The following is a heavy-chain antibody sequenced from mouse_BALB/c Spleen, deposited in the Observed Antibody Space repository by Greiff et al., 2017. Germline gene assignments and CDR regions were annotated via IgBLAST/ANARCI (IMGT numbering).Heavy chain of an antibody. J-gene: IGHJ2*01. Sequence: EVKVVESGGGLVQPGGSRKLSCAASGFTFSSFGMHWVRQAPEKGLEWVAYISSGSSTIYYADTVKGRFTISRDNPKNTLFLQMTSLRSEDTAMYYCARSAPYGYDDSYYFDYWGQGTTLTVSS. CDR1: GFTFSSFG. D-gene: IGHD2-2*01. V-gene: IGHV5-17*02. CDR2: ISSGSSTI. CDR3: ARSAPYGYDDSYYFDY.